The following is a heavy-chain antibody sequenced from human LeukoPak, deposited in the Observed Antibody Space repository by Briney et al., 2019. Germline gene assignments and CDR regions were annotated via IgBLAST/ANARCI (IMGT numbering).Heavy chain of an antibody. D-gene: IGHD5-24*01. CDR2: INHSGST. CDR1: GGSFSGYY. V-gene: IGHV4-34*01. Sequence: SETLSLTCAVYGGSFSGYYWSWIRQPPGKGLEWIGEINHSGSTNYNPSLKSRVTISVGTSKNQFSLKLSSVTAADTAVYYCARQMATRGFDYWGQGTLVTVSS. CDR3: ARQMATRGFDY. J-gene: IGHJ4*02.